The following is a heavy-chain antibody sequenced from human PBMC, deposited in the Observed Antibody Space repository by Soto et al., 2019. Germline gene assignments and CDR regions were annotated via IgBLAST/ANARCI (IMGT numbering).Heavy chain of an antibody. Sequence: QVQLQESGPGLVKPSQTLSLTCTVSGGSISSGGYYWSWIRQHPGKGLEWIAYIYYSGSTYYNPSLTSRVTISVDTSKNQFSLKLSSVTAADTAVYYCARTSYDSSGTAADPWGQGTLVTVSS. V-gene: IGHV4-31*03. CDR1: GGSISSGGYY. CDR2: IYYSGST. D-gene: IGHD3-22*01. CDR3: ARTSYDSSGTAADP. J-gene: IGHJ5*02.